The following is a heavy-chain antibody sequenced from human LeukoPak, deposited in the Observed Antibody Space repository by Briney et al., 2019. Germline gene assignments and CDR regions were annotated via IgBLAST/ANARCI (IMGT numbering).Heavy chain of an antibody. Sequence: GGSLRLSCAASGFTFSSYWMNWVRQAPGKGLVWVSRIASDGSSTTYADSVKGRFSISRDNAKNTLYLQMNSLRAEDTAVYYCARGDYCTNGVCGNWFDPWGQGTLVTVSS. J-gene: IGHJ5*02. CDR1: GFTFSSYW. CDR2: IASDGSST. CDR3: ARGDYCTNGVCGNWFDP. V-gene: IGHV3-74*01. D-gene: IGHD2-8*01.